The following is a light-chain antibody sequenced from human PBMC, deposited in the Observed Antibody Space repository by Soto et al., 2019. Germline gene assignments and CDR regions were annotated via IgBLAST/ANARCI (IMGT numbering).Light chain of an antibody. CDR2: AAS. CDR3: QQSYRGPNT. Sequence: DIQMIQSPSSLSASVGDRVTITCRASQSISSHLNWYQQKPGKAPRFLIYAASTLQSGVPSRFSGSASGTEFTLTISSLQPEDFATYYCQQSYRGPNTFGQGTKVEIK. J-gene: IGKJ1*01. V-gene: IGKV1-39*01. CDR1: QSISSH.